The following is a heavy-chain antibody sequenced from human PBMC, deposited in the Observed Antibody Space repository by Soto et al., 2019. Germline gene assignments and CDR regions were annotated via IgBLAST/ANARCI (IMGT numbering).Heavy chain of an antibody. D-gene: IGHD2-21*01. Sequence: EVQLLESGGGLVQPGGSLRLSCAASGLTLGSYAMRWVRQAPGKGLEWVSAISGSGGTTYYADSVRGRFTISRDNSENTLYLQMNSLRADDTAVYYCAKDSPSHVGGWELPFDYWGQGTLVTVSS. J-gene: IGHJ4*02. CDR3: AKDSPSHVGGWELPFDY. CDR1: GLTLGSYA. CDR2: ISGSGGTT. V-gene: IGHV3-23*01.